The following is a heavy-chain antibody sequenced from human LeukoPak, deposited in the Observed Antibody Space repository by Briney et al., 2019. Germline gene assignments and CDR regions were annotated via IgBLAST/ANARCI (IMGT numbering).Heavy chain of an antibody. CDR3: AREPGLDYYYYMDV. J-gene: IGHJ6*03. D-gene: IGHD1-14*01. CDR1: GGTFSNYA. V-gene: IGHV1-69*06. CDR2: IIPIFGTA. Sequence: ASVKVSCKASGGTFSNYAISWVRQAPGQGLEWMGGIIPIFGTANYAQKFRGRVTITADKSTRTAYMELSSLRSEDTAVYYCAREPGLDYYYYMDVWGKGTTVTVSS.